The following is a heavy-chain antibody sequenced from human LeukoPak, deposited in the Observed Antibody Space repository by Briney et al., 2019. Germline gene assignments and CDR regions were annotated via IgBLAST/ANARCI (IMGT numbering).Heavy chain of an antibody. D-gene: IGHD2-15*01. Sequence: SETLSLTCAVSGVSISSGGFSWSWIRQPPGKGLEWIGYISNTGTTYYNPSLKSRITILVETSKNQFSLRLSSVTAADTAVYYCARVDCSGGSCYNGHFDYWGQGTLVTVSS. J-gene: IGHJ4*02. V-gene: IGHV4-30-4*07. CDR2: ISNTGTT. CDR1: GVSISSGGFS. CDR3: ARVDCSGGSCYNGHFDY.